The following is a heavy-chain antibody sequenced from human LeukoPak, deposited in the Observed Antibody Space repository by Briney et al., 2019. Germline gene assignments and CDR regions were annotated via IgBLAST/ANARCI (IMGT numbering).Heavy chain of an antibody. D-gene: IGHD3-22*01. Sequence: PGGSLRLSCAASGFTFSSYSMNWVRQAPGKGLEWVAFIRYDGSNKYYADSVKGRFTISRDNSKNTLYLQMNSLRAEDTAVYYCAKDFHYYDSSGYLADGDYWGQGTLVTVSS. J-gene: IGHJ4*02. V-gene: IGHV3-30*02. CDR3: AKDFHYYDSSGYLADGDY. CDR1: GFTFSSYS. CDR2: IRYDGSNK.